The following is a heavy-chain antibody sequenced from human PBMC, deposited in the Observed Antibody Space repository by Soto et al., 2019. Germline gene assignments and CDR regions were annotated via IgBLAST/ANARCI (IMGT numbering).Heavy chain of an antibody. Sequence: EVQLLESGGDLVQPGRSLRLSCAASGFTFSGYAMSWVRQAPGKGLEWVSVIHGGGNSAYYADSVKGRFTISRDNSKNTLYLKRSSRRGEDTAVYYWAKNRGGVTTSWHFDYGAREPLVPVSS. V-gene: IGHV3-23*01. CDR3: AKNRGGVTTSWHFDY. CDR1: GFTFSGYA. CDR2: IHGGGNSA. J-gene: IGHJ4*02. D-gene: IGHD4-17*01.